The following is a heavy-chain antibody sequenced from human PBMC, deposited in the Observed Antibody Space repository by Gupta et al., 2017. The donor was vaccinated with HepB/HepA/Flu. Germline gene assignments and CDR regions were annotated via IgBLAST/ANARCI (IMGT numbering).Heavy chain of an antibody. CDR1: GITFNGYA. CDR3: DRAGTYSSSSGYFND. CDR2: KSWNSGHM. J-gene: IGHJ4*02. D-gene: IGHD6-6*01. Sequence: EVQLVESGGGLVQPGRSLRLSCAASGITFNGYAFNWVRQAPGKGLEWVSGKSWNSGHMAYVDPGKGRVTSSRDNAKKSLYLQMNDLGVEETALYYCDRAGTYSSSSGYFNDGGQGTQVTVSS. V-gene: IGHV3-9*01.